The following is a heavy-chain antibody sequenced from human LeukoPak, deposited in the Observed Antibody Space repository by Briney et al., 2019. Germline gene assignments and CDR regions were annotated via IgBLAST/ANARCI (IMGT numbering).Heavy chain of an antibody. J-gene: IGHJ4*02. CDR1: GYTFTDYY. CDR2: INPNTGGT. Sequence: ASVKVSCEASGYTFTDYYIHWVRLAPGQGLEWMGWINPNTGGTNSAQKFQGRVTLTRDTSMSTAYMDLSGLSSDDTAVYYCAKLGETTNNLAVAGSDSWGQGTLVTVSS. CDR3: AKLGETTNNLAVAGSDS. V-gene: IGHV1-2*02. D-gene: IGHD6-19*01.